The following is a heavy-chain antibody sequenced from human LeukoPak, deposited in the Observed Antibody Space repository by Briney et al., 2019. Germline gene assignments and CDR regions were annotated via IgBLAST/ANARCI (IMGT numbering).Heavy chain of an antibody. CDR2: IIPIFGTA. J-gene: IGHJ5*02. CDR1: GYTFTSYY. Sequence: SVKVSCKATGYTFTSYYMHWVRQAPGQGPEWMGGIIPIFGTANYAQKFQGRVTITADESTSTAHMELSSLRSEDTAVYYCARDNAIRGSPLYNWFDPWGQGTLVTVSS. V-gene: IGHV1-69*13. D-gene: IGHD6-13*01. CDR3: ARDNAIRGSPLYNWFDP.